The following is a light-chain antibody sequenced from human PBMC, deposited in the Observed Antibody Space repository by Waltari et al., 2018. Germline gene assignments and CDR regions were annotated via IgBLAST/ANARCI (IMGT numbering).Light chain of an antibody. CDR2: ITS. Sequence: DIQMRQSPSSLSASVGARVPITCRASQQLDIYLSWYQKKPGKAPKLLIYITSALQGGVPSRFSGSGSGTDVTLTISSLQPEDFATYYCLQTFSVPPTFGQGTKVEV. J-gene: IGKJ1*01. CDR1: QQLDIY. V-gene: IGKV1-39*01. CDR3: LQTFSVPPT.